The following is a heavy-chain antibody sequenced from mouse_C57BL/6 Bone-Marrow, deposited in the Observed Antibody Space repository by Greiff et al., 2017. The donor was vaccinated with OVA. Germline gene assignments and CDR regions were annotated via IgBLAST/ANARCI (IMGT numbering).Heavy chain of an antibody. CDR1: GFTFSDLY. CDR3: ARLDAMDY. V-gene: IGHV5-12*01. J-gene: IGHJ4*01. CDR2: ISNGGGST. Sequence: EVMLVESGGGLVQPGGSLKLSCAASGFTFSDLYMYWIRQTPEKRLEWVAYISNGGGSTYYPDTVKGRFTISRDNAKNTLDLQMSRLKSEDTAMYYCARLDAMDYGGQGTAVTVSS.